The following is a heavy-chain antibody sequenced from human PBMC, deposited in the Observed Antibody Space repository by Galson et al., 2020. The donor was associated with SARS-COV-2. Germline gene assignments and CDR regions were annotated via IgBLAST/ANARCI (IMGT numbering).Heavy chain of an antibody. V-gene: IGHV1-2*02. Sequence: ASVTVSRKASRYTFTDYNIHWVRQVPGPGLEWMGWINPNSGGTNSAQKFQGRVTMTGDTSITTAYMELSRLRSDDLAVYYCARRNTNSWRFDYWGQGALVAFSS. CDR2: INPNSGGT. CDR3: ARRNTNSWRFDY. CDR1: RYTFTDYN. D-gene: IGHD6-13*01. J-gene: IGHJ4*02.